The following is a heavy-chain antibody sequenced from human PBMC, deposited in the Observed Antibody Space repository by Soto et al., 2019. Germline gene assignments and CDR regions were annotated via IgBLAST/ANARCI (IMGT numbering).Heavy chain of an antibody. Sequence: EVQLLESGGGSVQPGGSLKLSCGVSGFNIPDYGVTWVRQPPGKGLEWVSGFTGGHGKTFYADSVRGRFTLSREDSRNMVYRKMDSLRVEDTAVYYGTRWNGVGDSWGQGTLVTVAS. V-gene: IGHV3-23*01. CDR1: GFNIPDYG. J-gene: IGHJ4*02. D-gene: IGHD1-1*01. CDR3: TRWNGVGDS. CDR2: FTGGHGKT.